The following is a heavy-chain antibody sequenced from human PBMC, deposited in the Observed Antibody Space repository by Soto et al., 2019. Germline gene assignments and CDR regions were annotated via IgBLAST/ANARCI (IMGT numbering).Heavy chain of an antibody. J-gene: IGHJ6*02. CDR2: ISSSGSTI. CDR3: ARDDSGGNFHYGVDG. Sequence: PGGSLRLSCAASGFTFSSYEMNWVRQAPGKGLEWVSYISSSGSTIYYADSVKGRFTISRDNAKNSLYLQMNSLRAEDTAVYYCARDDSGGNFHYGVDGGGQGITVTVAS. D-gene: IGHD2-21*02. CDR1: GFTFSSYE. V-gene: IGHV3-48*03.